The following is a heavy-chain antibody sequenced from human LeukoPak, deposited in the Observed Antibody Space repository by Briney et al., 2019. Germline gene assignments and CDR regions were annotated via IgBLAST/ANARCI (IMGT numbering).Heavy chain of an antibody. CDR3: ARDPRGYSYGYNY. V-gene: IGHV3-74*01. J-gene: IGHJ4*02. CDR2: INSDGSST. CDR1: GFTFSSYW. Sequence: GGSLRLSCAASGFTFSSYWMHWVRQAPGKGLVWVSRINSDGSSTSYADSVKGRFTISRDNAKNRLYLQMNSLRAEDMAVYYRARDPRGYSYGYNYWGQGTLVTVSS. D-gene: IGHD5-18*01.